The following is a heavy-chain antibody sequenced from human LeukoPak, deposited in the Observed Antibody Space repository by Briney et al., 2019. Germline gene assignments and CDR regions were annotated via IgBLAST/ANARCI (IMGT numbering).Heavy chain of an antibody. CDR1: GYTFTGYY. CDR2: INPNSGGT. CDR3: ARESDTAMVTYWFDP. D-gene: IGHD5-18*01. Sequence: GASVKVSCKASGYTFTGYYMHWVRQAPGQGLEWMGWINPNSGGTNYAQKFQGRVTMTRDTSIGTAYMELSRLRSDDTAVYYCARESDTAMVTYWFDPWGQGTLVTVSS. V-gene: IGHV1-2*02. J-gene: IGHJ5*02.